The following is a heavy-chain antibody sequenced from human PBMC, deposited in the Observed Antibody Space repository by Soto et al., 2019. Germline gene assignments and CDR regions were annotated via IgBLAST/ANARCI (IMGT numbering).Heavy chain of an antibody. Sequence: SGPTLVNPTQTLTLTCTFSWFSLSTSGVGVVWIRQPPGKALEWLALIYWDGDERYSPFLKSRLTITKDTSKNQVALTMTNMDPVDTATYYCAHKGGRGAGMDVWGQGTTVTVS. V-gene: IGHV2-5*02. CDR2: IYWDGDE. CDR3: AHKGGRGAGMDV. D-gene: IGHD2-15*01. J-gene: IGHJ6*02. CDR1: WFSLSTSGVG.